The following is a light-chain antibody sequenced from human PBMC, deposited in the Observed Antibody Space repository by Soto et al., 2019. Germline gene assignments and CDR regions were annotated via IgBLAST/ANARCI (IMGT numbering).Light chain of an antibody. CDR2: ELN. V-gene: IGLV2-8*01. CDR3: SSYAGSNIVV. Sequence: QSALTQPPSASGSPGQSVTISCTGTSSDVGGYKFVSWYQQHPGKAPKLIIYELNKRPSGVPDRFSGSKSGNTASLTVSGLQAEDEDDYYCSSYAGSNIVVFGGGTKLTVL. J-gene: IGLJ2*01. CDR1: SSDVGGYKF.